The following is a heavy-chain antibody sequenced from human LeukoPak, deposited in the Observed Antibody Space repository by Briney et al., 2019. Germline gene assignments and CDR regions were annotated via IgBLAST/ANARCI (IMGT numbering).Heavy chain of an antibody. D-gene: IGHD2-21*02. V-gene: IGHV3-23*01. CDR1: GFTFSNYA. Sequence: GGSLRPSCAASGFTFSNYAMGWVRQAPGRGLEWVSIICGSGSSTYYADSVKGRFTISRDNSKNTLYLQMNSLRTEDTALYYCARNSGGNCYLPFDCWGQGTLVTVSS. CDR2: ICGSGSST. CDR3: ARNSGGNCYLPFDC. J-gene: IGHJ4*02.